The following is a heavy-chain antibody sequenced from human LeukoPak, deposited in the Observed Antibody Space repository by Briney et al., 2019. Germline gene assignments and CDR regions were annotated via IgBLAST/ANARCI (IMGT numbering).Heavy chain of an antibody. V-gene: IGHV3-73*01. J-gene: IGHJ4*02. Sequence: GGSLRLSCAASGFTFSGSAMHWVRQASGKGQEWVGRIRSKANSYATAYAASVKGRFTISRDDSKNTAYLQMNSLKTEDTAVYYCTRNPDYYDILDYWGQGTLVTVSS. CDR2: IRSKANSYAT. CDR3: TRNPDYYDILDY. CDR1: GFTFSGSA. D-gene: IGHD3-22*01.